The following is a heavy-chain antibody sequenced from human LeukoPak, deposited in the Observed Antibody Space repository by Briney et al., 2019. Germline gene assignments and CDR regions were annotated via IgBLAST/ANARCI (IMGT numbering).Heavy chain of an antibody. D-gene: IGHD2-15*01. V-gene: IGHV4-4*02. Sequence: SETLSLTCAVSGVSIGSGGYWSWVRQPPGKGLEWIGQIFYIGSAHYNPSFESRVIMSIDNSRNQLSLRFNPVTAADTAVYYCARHGSYSLAFWGQGALVTVSS. CDR3: ARHGSYSLAF. CDR1: GVSIGSGGY. J-gene: IGHJ4*02. CDR2: IFYIGSA.